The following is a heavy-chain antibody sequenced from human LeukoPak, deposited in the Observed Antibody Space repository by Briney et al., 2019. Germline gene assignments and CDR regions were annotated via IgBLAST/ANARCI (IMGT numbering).Heavy chain of an antibody. CDR2: IWYDGSKQ. CDR3: VREIWYSSAKTFDP. V-gene: IGHV3-33*01. D-gene: IGHD1-26*01. J-gene: IGHJ5*02. CDR1: GFMFSVYG. Sequence: GGSLRLSCVASGFMFSVYGMHWVRQAPGKGLEWVAVIWYDGSKQDYADSVKGRFTISRDNSKNTLFLQMNSLRVEDTAVYYCVREIWYSSAKTFDPWGQGTLVTVSS.